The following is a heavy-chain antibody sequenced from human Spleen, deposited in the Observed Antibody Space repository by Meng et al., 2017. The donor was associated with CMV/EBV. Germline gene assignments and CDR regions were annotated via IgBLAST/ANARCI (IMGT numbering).Heavy chain of an antibody. CDR2: IRYDGSNK. J-gene: IGHJ3*01. Sequence: GESLKISCAASGFTFSSYGMHWVRQAPGKGLEWVAFIRYDGSNKYYADSVKGRFIISRDNAKKSLYLQMNSLRAEDTAFYYCAKDIGEVVIDAFDVWGQGTMVTVSS. D-gene: IGHD1-26*01. CDR3: AKDIGEVVIDAFDV. CDR1: GFTFSSYG. V-gene: IGHV3-30*02.